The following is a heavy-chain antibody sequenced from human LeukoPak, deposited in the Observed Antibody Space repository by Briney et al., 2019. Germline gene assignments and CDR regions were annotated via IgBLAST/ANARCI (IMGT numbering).Heavy chain of an antibody. CDR1: GYTFSSYG. D-gene: IGHD5-24*01. CDR3: AREGAYIYWPQASDI. V-gene: IGHV1-18*01. CDR2: ISGYNAIT. Sequence: ASVKVSCKASGYTFSSYGISWVRQAPGQGLEWMGWISGYNAITETAQKVQGRLTLTTDTSTSTAYMELRTLRSDDTAVYYCAREGAYIYWPQASDIWGQGTMVTVS. J-gene: IGHJ3*02.